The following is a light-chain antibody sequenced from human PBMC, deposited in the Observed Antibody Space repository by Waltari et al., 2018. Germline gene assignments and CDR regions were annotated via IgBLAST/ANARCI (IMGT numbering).Light chain of an antibody. J-gene: IGLJ3*02. V-gene: IGLV2-23*02. CDR1: SSDGGRFSV. CDR2: GVN. CDR3: SSYAGSVV. Sequence: QSALTQPASVSWSRGQSFPISCPCSSSDGGRFSVLSGYQYHPGKAPKLLIYGVNNRPSGVSNRFSGSKSGNTASLTISGLQAEDEADYYCSSYAGSVVFGGGTKLTVL.